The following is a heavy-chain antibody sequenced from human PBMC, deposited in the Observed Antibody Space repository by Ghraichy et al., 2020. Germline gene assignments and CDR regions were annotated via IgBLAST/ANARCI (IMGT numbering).Heavy chain of an antibody. Sequence: SETLSLTCTVSGGSISSYYWSWIRQPAGKGLEWIGRIYTSGSTNYNPSLKSRVTMSVDTSKNQFSLKLSSVTAADTAVYYCASSIYSGSPEWFDPWGQGTLVTVSS. V-gene: IGHV4-4*07. CDR2: IYTSGST. D-gene: IGHD1-26*01. CDR1: GGSISSYY. CDR3: ASSIYSGSPEWFDP. J-gene: IGHJ5*02.